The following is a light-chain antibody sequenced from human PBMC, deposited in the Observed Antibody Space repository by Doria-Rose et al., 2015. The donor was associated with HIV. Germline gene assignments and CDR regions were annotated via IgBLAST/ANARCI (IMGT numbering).Light chain of an antibody. J-gene: IGKJ1*01. CDR2: AAS. CDR1: SKY. CDR3: QQSYRTPRT. V-gene: IGKV1-39*01. Sequence: SKYLNWYQQKPGKAPKLLIYAASSLKSGVPSRFSGSGSGTDFTLTISSLQPEDFATYYCQQSYRTPRTVGQGTKVESK.